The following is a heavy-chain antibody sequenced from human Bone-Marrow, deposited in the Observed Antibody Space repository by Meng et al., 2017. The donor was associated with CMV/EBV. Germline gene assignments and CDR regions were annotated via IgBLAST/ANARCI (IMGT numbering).Heavy chain of an antibody. CDR2: IIPIFGTA. J-gene: IGHJ6*02. V-gene: IGHV1-69*05. CDR3: ASKVFGVVIPRSIQTRYYYYYYGMDV. D-gene: IGHD3-3*01. Sequence: SVKVSCKASGGTFSSYAISWVRQAPGQGLEWMGGIIPIFGTANYAQKFQGRVTITTDESTSTAYMELSSLRSEDTAMYYCASKVFGVVIPRSIQTRYYYYYYGMDVWGQGTTVTVSS. CDR1: GGTFSSYA.